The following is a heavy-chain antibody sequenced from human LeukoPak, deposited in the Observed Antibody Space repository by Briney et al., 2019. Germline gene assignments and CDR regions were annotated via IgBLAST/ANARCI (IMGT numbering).Heavy chain of an antibody. Sequence: SETLSLTCTVSGGSICSYYWSWIRQPPGKGLEWIGYIYYSGSTNYNPSLKSRVTISVDTSKNQFSLKLSSVTAADTAVYYCARGPPGGQFDPWGQGTLVTVSS. V-gene: IGHV4-59*01. D-gene: IGHD3-10*01. CDR1: GGSICSYY. CDR2: IYYSGST. CDR3: ARGPPGGQFDP. J-gene: IGHJ5*02.